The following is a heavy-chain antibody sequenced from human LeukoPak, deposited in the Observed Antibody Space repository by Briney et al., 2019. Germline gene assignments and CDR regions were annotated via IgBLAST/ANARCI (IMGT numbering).Heavy chain of an antibody. V-gene: IGHV4-59*01. CDR1: GGSISSYY. J-gene: IGHJ3*02. CDR3: AQNWGSYAFDI. Sequence: SETLSLTCAVSGGSISSYYWSWIRQPPGKGLEWIGYNSYSGSTNYNPSLKSRVTISLDTSKNQFSLKLSSVTAADTAVYYCAQNWGSYAFDIWGQGTMVTVSS. D-gene: IGHD7-27*01. CDR2: NSYSGST.